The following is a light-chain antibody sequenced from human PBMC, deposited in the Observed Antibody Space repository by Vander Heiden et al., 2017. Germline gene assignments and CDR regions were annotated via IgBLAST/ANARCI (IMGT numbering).Light chain of an antibody. CDR3: QQEGSSPLT. V-gene: IGKV3-20*01. CDR2: GAS. CDR1: QSVASTY. J-gene: IGKJ4*01. Sequence: EIVLTQSPGTLSLSPGERGTLSCRASQSVASTYLAWFQQKPGQAPRLLIYGASSRATGIPDRFSGSGSGTDFTLTISRLEPEDFAVYFCQQEGSSPLTFGGRTKVEIK.